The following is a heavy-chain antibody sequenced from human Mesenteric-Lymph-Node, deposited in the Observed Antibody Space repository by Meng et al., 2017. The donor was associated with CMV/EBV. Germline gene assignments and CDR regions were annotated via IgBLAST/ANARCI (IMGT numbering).Heavy chain of an antibody. J-gene: IGHJ4*02. D-gene: IGHD1-1*01. CDR3: ARVGTATGFDY. Sequence: GSLRLSCSVSGYSIGSGYYWGWIRKPPGKGLEWIACMYHTGITYSNPSLQSRVTISVDTSKNQFSLKLSSVTAADTAVYYCARVGTATGFDYWGQGTLVTVSS. V-gene: IGHV4-38-2*02. CDR1: GYSIGSGYY. CDR2: MYHTGIT.